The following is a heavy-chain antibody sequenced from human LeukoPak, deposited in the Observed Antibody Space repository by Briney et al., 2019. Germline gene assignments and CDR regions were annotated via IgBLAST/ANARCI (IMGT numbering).Heavy chain of an antibody. J-gene: IGHJ3*02. Sequence: SETLSLTCTVSGGSISSYYWSWIRQPPGKGLEWIGYIYYSGSTNYNPSLKSRVTISVDTSKNQFSLKLSSVTAADTAGYYCARHYGVGAFDSWGQGTMVTVYS. CDR2: IYYSGST. CDR1: GGSISSYY. CDR3: ARHYGVGAFDS. V-gene: IGHV4-59*08. D-gene: IGHD4-17*01.